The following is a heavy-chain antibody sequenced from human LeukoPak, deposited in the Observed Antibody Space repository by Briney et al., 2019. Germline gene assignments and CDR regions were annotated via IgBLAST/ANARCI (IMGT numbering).Heavy chain of an antibody. J-gene: IGHJ4*02. CDR3: ARGFGSGSTAICDY. CDR2: IGTGGDT. Sequence: GGSLRLSCAASGFTFSTYDMHWVRQGTGKGLEWVSGIGTGGDTHYAGPVKGRFTISRDNAKNSLYLQMNSLRAGDTAVYYCARGFGSGSTAICDYWGQGTLVTVSS. CDR1: GFTFSTYD. V-gene: IGHV3-13*04. D-gene: IGHD3-10*01.